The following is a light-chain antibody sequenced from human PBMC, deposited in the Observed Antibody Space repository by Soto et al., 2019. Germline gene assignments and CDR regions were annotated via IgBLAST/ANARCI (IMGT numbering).Light chain of an antibody. J-gene: IGLJ2*01. CDR1: NIGSQS. CDR3: QVWDSGTDHAV. Sequence: SYELTQPPSVSVAPGQSARITCGGNNIGSQSVHWYQQKPGQAPVLVVYDDNDRPSGIPVRFSGSNSGNTATLSITRVGAGDEADYYCQVWDSGTDHAVFGGGTKLTVL. V-gene: IGLV3-21*02. CDR2: DDN.